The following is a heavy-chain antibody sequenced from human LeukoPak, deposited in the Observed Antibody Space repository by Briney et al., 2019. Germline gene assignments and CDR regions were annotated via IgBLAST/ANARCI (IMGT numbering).Heavy chain of an antibody. CDR2: ISSSSSTI. V-gene: IGHV3-48*01. Sequence: GGSLRLSCAASGFTFSSYSMNWVRQAPGKGLEWVSYISSSSSTIYYADSVKGRFTISRDNAKNSLYLQMNSLRAEDTAVYYCARVRLTTVTNGVGWFDPWGQGTLVTVSS. J-gene: IGHJ5*02. D-gene: IGHD4-17*01. CDR1: GFTFSSYS. CDR3: ARVRLTTVTNGVGWFDP.